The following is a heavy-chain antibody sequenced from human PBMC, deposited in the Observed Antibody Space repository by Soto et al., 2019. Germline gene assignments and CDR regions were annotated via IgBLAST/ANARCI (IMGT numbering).Heavy chain of an antibody. J-gene: IGHJ4*02. V-gene: IGHV3-23*01. Sequence: GXSLRLSCAASGFTFSTYTVSWVRRAPGKGLEWVSAISGSGASPSYADSVQGRFTISRDNPKRTLYLQMNNLRAEDTAVYYCAKARCSTTNCYVPDYWGQGTLVTVSS. CDR1: GFTFSTYT. CDR3: AKARCSTTNCYVPDY. CDR2: ISGSGASP. D-gene: IGHD2-2*01.